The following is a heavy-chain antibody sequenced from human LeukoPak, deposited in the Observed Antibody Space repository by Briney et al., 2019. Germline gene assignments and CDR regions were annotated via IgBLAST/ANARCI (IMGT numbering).Heavy chain of an antibody. V-gene: IGHV4-34*01. Sequence: PSETLSLTCAVYGGSFNGYYWTWIRQPPGKGLEWIGEINHSGSTNYNPSLKSRVTISVDTSKNQFSLKLSSVTAADTAVYYCAREQYYYDSSGSEFDYWGQGTLVTVSS. D-gene: IGHD3-22*01. CDR2: INHSGST. CDR3: AREQYYYDSSGSEFDY. CDR1: GGSFNGYY. J-gene: IGHJ4*02.